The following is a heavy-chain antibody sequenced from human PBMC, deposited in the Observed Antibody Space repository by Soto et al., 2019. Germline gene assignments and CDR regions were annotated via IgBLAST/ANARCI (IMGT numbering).Heavy chain of an antibody. CDR1: GDSISTVDYF. CDR3: ARGRYCLTGRCFPNWFDS. D-gene: IGHD2-15*01. Sequence: SETLSLTCSVSGDSISTVDYFWAWVRQPPGQALEYIGYIYKSATTYYNPSFESRVAISLDTSKSQFSLDVTSLTAADTAVYFCARGRYCLTGRCFPNWFDSWGQGTLVTVSS. V-gene: IGHV4-30-4*01. CDR2: IYKSATT. J-gene: IGHJ5*01.